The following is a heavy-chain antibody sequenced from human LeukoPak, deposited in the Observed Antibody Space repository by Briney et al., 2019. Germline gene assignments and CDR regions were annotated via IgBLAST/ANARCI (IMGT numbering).Heavy chain of an antibody. Sequence: AASVTVSCKASGYTFTSYDINWVRQATGQGFEWMGWVSPSTGNTGYAQKFQGRVTMTRYTSVSTAYMELSSLRSEDTAVYYCARGVGYVQMGDYWGQGTLVTVSS. D-gene: IGHD2-8*02. CDR2: VSPSTGNT. CDR1: GYTFTSYD. J-gene: IGHJ4*02. CDR3: ARGVGYVQMGDY. V-gene: IGHV1-8*01.